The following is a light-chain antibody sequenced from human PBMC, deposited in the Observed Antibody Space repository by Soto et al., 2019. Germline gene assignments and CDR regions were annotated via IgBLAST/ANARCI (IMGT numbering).Light chain of an antibody. CDR2: DTS. Sequence: IVLTQSPASLSLSPGERATLSCGSSHTIASVYLAWYQHKPGLAPRLLIYDTSIRAPGIPDRFTGSGSWTDVTLTISRLEPEDFAVYYFQQSDTSRPFGGGTKVEIK. V-gene: IGKV3D-20*01. J-gene: IGKJ4*01. CDR1: HTIASVY. CDR3: QQSDTSRP.